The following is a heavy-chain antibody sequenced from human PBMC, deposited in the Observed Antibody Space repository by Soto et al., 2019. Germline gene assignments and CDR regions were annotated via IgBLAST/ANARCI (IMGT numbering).Heavy chain of an antibody. D-gene: IGHD3-10*01. Sequence: QVQLEQSGAEVKKPGSSVKVSCKASGGTLSDHGVAWLRQAPGQGLEWIGRPIPVFNTAKYSQKFQDCVTVTADKLPTIAYMELSSLRSEDTAFYFCARGVYGSGNYYTGPSAFDIWGQGTMVIVSS. V-gene: IGHV1-69*06. CDR2: PIPVFNTA. CDR1: GGTLSDHG. J-gene: IGHJ3*02. CDR3: ARGVYGSGNYYTGPSAFDI.